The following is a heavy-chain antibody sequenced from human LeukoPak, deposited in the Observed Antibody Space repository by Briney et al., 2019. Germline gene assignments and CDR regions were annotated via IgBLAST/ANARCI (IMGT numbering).Heavy chain of an antibody. J-gene: IGHJ4*02. V-gene: IGHV3-30*18. CDR2: ISYDGSNK. CDR3: AKGKYCSSTSCYLLDY. Sequence: GRSLRLSCAASGSTFSSYGMHWVRQAPGKGLEWVAVISYDGSNKYYADSVKGRFTISRDNSKNTLYLQMNSLRAEDTAVYYCAKGKYCSSTSCYLLDYWGQGTLVTVSS. D-gene: IGHD2-2*01. CDR1: GSTFSSYG.